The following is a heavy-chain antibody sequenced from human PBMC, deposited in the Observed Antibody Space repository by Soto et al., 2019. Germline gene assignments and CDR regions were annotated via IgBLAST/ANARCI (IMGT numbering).Heavy chain of an antibody. CDR1: GLTFDTYA. D-gene: IGHD6-19*01. J-gene: IGHJ4*02. CDR3: AKLIAVAGHEDY. CDR2: ISESGGRT. V-gene: IGHV3-23*01. Sequence: PGGSLRLSCAASGLTFDTYAMSWVRQAPGKGLEWVSAISESGGRTYYADSMKGRFTVSRDNSKSTLYLQMNSLRAEDTAVYYCAKLIAVAGHEDYWGQGTLVTVS.